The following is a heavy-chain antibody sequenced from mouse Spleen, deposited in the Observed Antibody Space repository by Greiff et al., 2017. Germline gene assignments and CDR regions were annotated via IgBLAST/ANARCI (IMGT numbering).Heavy chain of an antibody. CDR1: GYTFTSYW. Sequence: VQLQQPGAELVKPGASVKLSCKASGYTFTSYWMHWVKQRPGQGLEWIGYINPSTGYTEYNQKFKDKATLTADKSSSTAYMQLSSLTSEDSAVYYCARGDYGNYGYWGQGTLVTVSA. CDR3: ARGDYGNYGY. CDR2: INPSTGYT. J-gene: IGHJ3*01. V-gene: IGHV1-7*01. D-gene: IGHD2-1*01.